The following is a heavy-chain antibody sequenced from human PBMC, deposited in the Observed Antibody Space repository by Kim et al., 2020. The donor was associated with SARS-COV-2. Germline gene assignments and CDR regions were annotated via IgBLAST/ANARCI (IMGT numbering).Heavy chain of an antibody. D-gene: IGHD6-19*01. CDR3: AKDLAVGHSHYYGMDV. Sequence: SSRGRFTTSRDTAKNSLYLQMKSLTPEDTALYYCAKDLAVGHSHYYGMDVWGQGTTVTVSS. V-gene: IGHV3-9*01. J-gene: IGHJ6*02.